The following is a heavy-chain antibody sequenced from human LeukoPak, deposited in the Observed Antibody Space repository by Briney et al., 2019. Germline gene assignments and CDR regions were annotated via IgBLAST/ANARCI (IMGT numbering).Heavy chain of an antibody. CDR2: INHSGST. D-gene: IGHD3-10*01. Sequence: SETLSLTCAVYGGSFSGYYWSWIRQPPGKGLEWIGEINHSGSTNYNPSLKSRVTISVDTSKNQFSLKLSSVTAADTAVYYCARIYYGSGSYYKEGYWGQGTLVTVSS. CDR3: ARIYYGSGSYYKEGY. V-gene: IGHV4-34*01. J-gene: IGHJ4*02. CDR1: GGSFSGYY.